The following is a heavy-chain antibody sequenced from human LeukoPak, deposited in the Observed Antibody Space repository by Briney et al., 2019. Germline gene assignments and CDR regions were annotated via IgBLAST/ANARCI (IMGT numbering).Heavy chain of an antibody. CDR3: ASYSSSSWYLEY. J-gene: IGHJ4*02. CDR1: GGSISSGGYY. V-gene: IGHV4-31*03. D-gene: IGHD6-13*01. CDR2: IYYSGST. Sequence: SETLSLACTVSGGSISSGGYYWSWIRQHPGKGLEWIGYIYYSGSTYYNPSLKSRVTISVDTSKNQFSLKLSSVTAADTAVYYCASYSSSSWYLEYWGQGTLVTVSS.